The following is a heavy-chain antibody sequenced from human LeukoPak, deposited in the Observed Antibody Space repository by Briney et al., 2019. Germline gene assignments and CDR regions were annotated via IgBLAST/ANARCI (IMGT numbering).Heavy chain of an antibody. CDR3: ARVYSNYPLFDY. J-gene: IGHJ4*02. Sequence: SVKVSCKASGGTFSSYAISWVRQAPGQGLEWMGGIIPIFGTANYAQKFQGRVTITVDKSTSTAYMELSSLRSEDTAVYYCARVYSNYPLFDYWGQGTLVTVSS. CDR1: GGTFSSYA. D-gene: IGHD4-11*01. V-gene: IGHV1-69*06. CDR2: IIPIFGTA.